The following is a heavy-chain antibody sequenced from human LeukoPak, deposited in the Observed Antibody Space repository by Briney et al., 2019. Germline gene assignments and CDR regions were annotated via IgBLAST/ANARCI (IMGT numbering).Heavy chain of an antibody. CDR2: LGTAGDT. J-gene: IGHJ4*02. D-gene: IGHD5-24*01. V-gene: IGHV3-13*01. Sequence: GGSLRLSCAASGFTLTNYAMHWVRQPAGEGLEWVSALGTAGDTFYPGSVKGRFSISRDNAKKSLFLQMNSLRVEDTAIYYCARQSTPHGNFDYWGQGTLVAVSS. CDR1: GFTLTNYA. CDR3: ARQSTPHGNFDY.